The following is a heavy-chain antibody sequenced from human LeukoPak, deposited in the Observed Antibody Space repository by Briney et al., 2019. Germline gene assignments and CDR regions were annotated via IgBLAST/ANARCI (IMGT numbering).Heavy chain of an antibody. CDR1: GGSISSSSYY. J-gene: IGHJ6*02. Sequence: PSETLSLTCTVSGGSISSSSYYWGWIRQPPGKGLEWIGSIYYSGSTYYNPSLKSRVTISVDTSKNQFSLKPSSVTAADTAVYYCARHLYSGSYFFDYYYGMDVWGQGTTVTVSS. D-gene: IGHD1-26*01. CDR3: ARHLYSGSYFFDYYYGMDV. CDR2: IYYSGST. V-gene: IGHV4-39*01.